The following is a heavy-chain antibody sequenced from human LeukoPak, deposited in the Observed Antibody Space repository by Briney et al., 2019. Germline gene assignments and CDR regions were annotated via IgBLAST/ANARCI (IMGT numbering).Heavy chain of an antibody. Sequence: GGSLRLSCAASGFTFSNHAMSWVRQAAGKGLECVSAISASDGSTYYADSVKGRFTISRDNSKNTLYLQINRLRAEDTAVYYWAKPADSGRYRDFDYWGQGTLVTVSS. CDR3: AKPADSGRYRDFDY. CDR2: ISASDGST. V-gene: IGHV3-23*01. CDR1: GFTFSNHA. J-gene: IGHJ4*02. D-gene: IGHD1-26*01.